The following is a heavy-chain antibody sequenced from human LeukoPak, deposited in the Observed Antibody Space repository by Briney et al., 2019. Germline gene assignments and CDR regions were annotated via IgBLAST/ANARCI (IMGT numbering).Heavy chain of an antibody. Sequence: GGSLRLSCAASGFTFSSYSMNWVRQAPGKGLEWVSSISSSSSSYIYYADSVKGRFTISRDNAKNSLYLQMNSLRAEDTAVYYCARGLDVDTAMVPFYWGQGTLVTVSS. CDR2: ISSSSSSYI. CDR1: GFTFSSYS. V-gene: IGHV3-21*01. CDR3: ARGLDVDTAMVPFY. J-gene: IGHJ4*02. D-gene: IGHD5-18*01.